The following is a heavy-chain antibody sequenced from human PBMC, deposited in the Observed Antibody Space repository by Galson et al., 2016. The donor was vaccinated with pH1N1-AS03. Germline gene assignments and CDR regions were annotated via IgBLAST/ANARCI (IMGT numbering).Heavy chain of an antibody. CDR1: GIPFGDYA. J-gene: IGHJ4*01. CDR2: IRRKGFGGTT. Sequence: SLRLSCAVSGIPFGDYAVSWFRQAPGKGLEWVGFIRRKGFGGTTDHAASVKGRFTISRDDSKNIAYLRMSSLKIEDTAVYYCSLEYLEFYFAYWGQGTLVTVSS. CDR3: SLEYLEFYFAY. D-gene: IGHD1-20*01. V-gene: IGHV3-49*03.